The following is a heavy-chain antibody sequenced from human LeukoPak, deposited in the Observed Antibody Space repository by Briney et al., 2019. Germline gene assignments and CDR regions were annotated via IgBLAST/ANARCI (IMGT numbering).Heavy chain of an antibody. J-gene: IGHJ6*02. CDR2: INPNSGGT. D-gene: IGHD3-22*01. Sequence: ASVKVSCKASGHTFTGYYMHWVRQAPGQGLEWMGWINPNSGGTNYAQKFQGWVTMTRDTSISTAYMELSRLRSDDTAVYYCARELYYYDSSGYSHYYYYGMDVWGQGTTVTVSS. V-gene: IGHV1-2*04. CDR3: ARELYYYDSSGYSHYYYYGMDV. CDR1: GHTFTGYY.